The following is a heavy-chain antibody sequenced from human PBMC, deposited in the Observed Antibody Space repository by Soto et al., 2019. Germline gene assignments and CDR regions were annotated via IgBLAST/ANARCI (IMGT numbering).Heavy chain of an antibody. CDR2: INTGNGKT. V-gene: IGHV1-3*04. J-gene: IGHJ4*02. CDR3: ARNEDY. CDR1: GYTFTKYA. Sequence: QVQLVQSGAEMKKPGASVKVSCKASGYTFTKYAMHWVRQAPGQSLEWMGWINTGNGKTIYSQKFQGRVTLTRDASANTAYMELSSLRSEDTAVYYCARNEDYWGQGTLVTVSS.